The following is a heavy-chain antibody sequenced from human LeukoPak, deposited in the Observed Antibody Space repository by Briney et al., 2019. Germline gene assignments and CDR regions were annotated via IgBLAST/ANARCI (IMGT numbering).Heavy chain of an antibody. CDR3: ARGGGYYISDY. D-gene: IGHD3-22*01. Sequence: SEALSLTCTVSGGSISSYYWSWIRQPPGKGLEWIGYIYYSGSTNYNPSLKSRVTISVDTSKNQFSLKLRSVTAADTAVYYCARGGGYYISDYWGQGTLVTVSS. CDR1: GGSISSYY. J-gene: IGHJ4*02. CDR2: IYYSGST. V-gene: IGHV4-59*01.